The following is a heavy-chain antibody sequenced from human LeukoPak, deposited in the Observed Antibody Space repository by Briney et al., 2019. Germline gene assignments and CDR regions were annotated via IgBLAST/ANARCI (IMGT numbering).Heavy chain of an antibody. CDR1: GGSISSYY. CDR3: ARVFWNYDSSGYYAYYYYGMDV. Sequence: SETLSLTCTVSGGSISSYYWSWIRQPPGKGLEWIGYIYYSGSTNYNPSLKSRVTISVDTSKNQFSLKLSSVTAADTAVYYCARVFWNYDSSGYYAYYYYGMDVWGQGTTVTVSS. CDR2: IYYSGST. J-gene: IGHJ6*02. V-gene: IGHV4-59*01. D-gene: IGHD3-22*01.